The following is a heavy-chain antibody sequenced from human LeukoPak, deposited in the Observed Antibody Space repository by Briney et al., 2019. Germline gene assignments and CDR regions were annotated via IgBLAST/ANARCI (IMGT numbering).Heavy chain of an antibody. Sequence: PGGSLRLSCVASGFSFSDCAMSWVRQAPGKGLEWVSAISGSGGSTFYAHSVKGRFTISRDNSNNTLYLQMNSLRAEDTALYYCAKDRYDFWSEFWGQGTLVTVSS. V-gene: IGHV3-23*01. CDR3: AKDRYDFWSEF. CDR1: GFSFSDCA. CDR2: ISGSGGST. J-gene: IGHJ4*02. D-gene: IGHD3-3*01.